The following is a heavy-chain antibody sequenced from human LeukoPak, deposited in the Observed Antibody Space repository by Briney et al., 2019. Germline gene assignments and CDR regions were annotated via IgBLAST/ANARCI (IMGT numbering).Heavy chain of an antibody. CDR3: ARDWGVSARPGYMDV. CDR1: GGSISNYY. J-gene: IGHJ6*03. CDR2: IYYSGST. V-gene: IGHV4-59*01. D-gene: IGHD6-6*01. Sequence: SETLSLTRTVSGGSISNYYWSWIRQPPGKGLEWIGYIYYSGSTKYNPSLKSRVTISVDTSKNQFSLRLSSVTAADAAVYYCARDWGVSARPGYMDVWGKGTTVTVSS.